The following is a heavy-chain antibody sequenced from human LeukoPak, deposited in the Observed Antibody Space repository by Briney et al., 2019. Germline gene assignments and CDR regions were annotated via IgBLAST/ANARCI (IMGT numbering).Heavy chain of an antibody. V-gene: IGHV1-2*02. D-gene: IGHD1-26*01. CDR2: INPNSGGT. Sequence: ASVKVSCKASGYTFTGYYMHWVRQAPGQGLEWMGWINPNSGGTNYAQKFQGRVTMTRDTSISTAYMELSRLRSGDTAVYYCARAAYSGSYYCPFDYWGQGTLVTVSS. J-gene: IGHJ4*02. CDR1: GYTFTGYY. CDR3: ARAAYSGSYYCPFDY.